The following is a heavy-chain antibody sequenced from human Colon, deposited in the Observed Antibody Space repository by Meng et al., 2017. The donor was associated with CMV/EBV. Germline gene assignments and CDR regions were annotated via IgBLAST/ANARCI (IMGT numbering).Heavy chain of an antibody. CDR1: GFIFSGYT. D-gene: IGHD1-1*01. J-gene: IGHJ3*02. Sequence: EGSLRPSCAAFGFIFSGYTLNWVRQAPGKGLEWVSSINGDRSSIHYADSVKGRFTIPRDNDENLLYLQMDSLRVDDQAVYYCAKDQRGGMYDNDGFDIWGQGTMVTVSS. V-gene: IGHV3-21*06. CDR2: INGDRSSI. CDR3: AKDQRGGMYDNDGFDI.